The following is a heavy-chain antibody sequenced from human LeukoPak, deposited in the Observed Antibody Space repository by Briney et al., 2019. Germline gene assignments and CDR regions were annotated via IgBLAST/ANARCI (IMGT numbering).Heavy chain of an antibody. V-gene: IGHV3-74*01. J-gene: IGHJ4*02. Sequence: GGSLRLSCAASGFTFSDSWMHWVRQGPGKGPEWLSRTSKDGSDTVYADSAKGRLTASRDNARNTVYLELTNLRPDDTALYYCTRGGYSGSYYRFSWGRGTLVTVAS. CDR2: TSKDGSDT. CDR3: TRGGYSGSYYRFS. CDR1: GFTFSDSW. D-gene: IGHD6-6*01.